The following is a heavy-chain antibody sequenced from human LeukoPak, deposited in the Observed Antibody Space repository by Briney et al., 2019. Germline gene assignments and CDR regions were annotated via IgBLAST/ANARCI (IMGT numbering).Heavy chain of an antibody. Sequence: GGSLRLSCAASGFTFSNYWMHWVRQAPGKGLVWVSRINSDGSSTTSADSVKGRFTISRDNSKNTLYLQMNSLRAEDTAVYYCAKEDYAYYFDYWGQGTLVTVSS. V-gene: IGHV3-74*01. J-gene: IGHJ4*02. CDR3: AKEDYAYYFDY. CDR1: GFTFSNYW. D-gene: IGHD4-17*01. CDR2: INSDGSST.